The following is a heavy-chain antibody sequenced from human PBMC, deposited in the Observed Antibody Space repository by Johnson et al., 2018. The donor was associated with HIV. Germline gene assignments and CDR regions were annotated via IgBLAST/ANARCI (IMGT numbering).Heavy chain of an antibody. J-gene: IGHJ3*02. V-gene: IGHV3-74*01. CDR1: GVDFSSSW. CDR3: ARCDSSSPLRAFDI. Sequence: RLSCAADGVDFSSSWMHWVRQAPGKGLVWVSRIRNDGSVTTYADSVKGRFTISRDNSKNTLYLQMKSLRGEDKAVYSCARCDSSSPLRAFDIWGQGTMVTVSS. D-gene: IGHD6-6*01. CDR2: IRNDGSVT.